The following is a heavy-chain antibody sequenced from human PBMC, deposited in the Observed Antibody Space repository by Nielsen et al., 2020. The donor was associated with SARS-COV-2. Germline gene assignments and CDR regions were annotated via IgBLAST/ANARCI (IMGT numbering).Heavy chain of an antibody. CDR3: TRVVGGSSGSVGY. V-gene: IGHV3-49*04. Sequence: GGSLRLSCTASGFTFGDYAMSWVRQAPGKGLEWVGFIRSKAYGGTTEYAASVKGRFTISRDDSKSIAYLQMNSLKTEDTAVYYCTRVVGGSSGSVGYWGQGTLVTVSS. D-gene: IGHD1-26*01. CDR1: GFTFGDYA. CDR2: IRSKAYGGTT. J-gene: IGHJ4*02.